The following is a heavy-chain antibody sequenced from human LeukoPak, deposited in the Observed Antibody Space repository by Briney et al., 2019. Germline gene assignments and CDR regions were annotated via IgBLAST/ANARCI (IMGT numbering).Heavy chain of an antibody. J-gene: IGHJ4*02. CDR2: IYTSGST. Sequence: SETLSLTCTVSGGSISSYYWSWIRQPPGKGLEWIGRIYTSGSTNYNPALKSRVTISIDTYKNQLSLKLNSVTAADTAVYYCERDGGYSYAFDYWGQGTLVTVSS. V-gene: IGHV4-4*07. CDR3: ERDGGYSYAFDY. D-gene: IGHD5-18*01. CDR1: GGSISSYY.